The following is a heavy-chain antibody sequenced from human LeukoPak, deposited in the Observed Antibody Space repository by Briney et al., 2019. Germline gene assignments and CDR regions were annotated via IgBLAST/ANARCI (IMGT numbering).Heavy chain of an antibody. CDR1: GVSISSSNSY. J-gene: IGHJ5*02. D-gene: IGHD1-7*01. V-gene: IGHV4-39*01. Sequence: SETLSLTCTVSGVSISSSNSYWGWIRQPPGKGLEWIGSIYYSGNTYYNASLKSQVSISIDMSKNQFSLKLSSVTAADTAVYYCARGITRYNWNYVWFDPWGQGTLVTVSS. CDR2: IYYSGNT. CDR3: ARGITRYNWNYVWFDP.